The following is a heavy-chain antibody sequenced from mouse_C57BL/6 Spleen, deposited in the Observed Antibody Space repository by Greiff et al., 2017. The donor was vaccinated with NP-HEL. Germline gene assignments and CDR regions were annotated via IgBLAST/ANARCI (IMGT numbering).Heavy chain of an antibody. V-gene: IGHV1-19*01. CDR3: ARGGFITTVVATRDFDY. J-gene: IGHJ2*01. D-gene: IGHD1-1*01. CDR1: GYTFTDYY. CDR2: INPYNGGT. Sequence: EVQLQQSGPVLVKPGASVKMSCKASGYTFTDYYMNWVKQSHGKSLEWIGVINPYNGGTSYNQKFKGKATLTVDKSSSTAYMELNSLTSEDSAVYYCARGGFITTVVATRDFDYWGQGTTLTVSS.